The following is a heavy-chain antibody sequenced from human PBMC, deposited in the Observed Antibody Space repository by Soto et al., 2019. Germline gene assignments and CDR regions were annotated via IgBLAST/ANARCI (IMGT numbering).Heavy chain of an antibody. CDR1: GYTFTSYG. D-gene: IGHD6-13*01. V-gene: IGHV1-18*04. Sequence: GASVKVSCKASGYTFTSYGISWVRQAPGQGLEWMGWISAYNGNTNYAQKLQGRVTMTTDTSTSTAYMELRSLRSDDTAVYYCARGARIAAAANWFDPWGQGTLVTVPQ. CDR2: ISAYNGNT. J-gene: IGHJ5*02. CDR3: ARGARIAAAANWFDP.